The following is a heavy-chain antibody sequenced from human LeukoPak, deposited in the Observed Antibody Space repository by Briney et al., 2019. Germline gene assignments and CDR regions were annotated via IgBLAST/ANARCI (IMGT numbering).Heavy chain of an antibody. CDR2: ISSNGGST. CDR1: GFTFSSYA. Sequence: GGSLRLSCAASGFTFSSYAMHWVRQAPGKGLEYVSAISSNGGSTYYANSVKGRFTISRDNSKNTLYLQMGSLRAEDMAVYYCARAYSYSSNDPGFDPWGQGTLVTVSS. J-gene: IGHJ5*02. V-gene: IGHV3-64*01. CDR3: ARAYSYSSNDPGFDP. D-gene: IGHD6-13*01.